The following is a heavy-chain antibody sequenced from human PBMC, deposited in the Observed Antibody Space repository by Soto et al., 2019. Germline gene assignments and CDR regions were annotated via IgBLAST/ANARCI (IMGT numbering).Heavy chain of an antibody. Sequence: GASVKVSCKASGYTFTSYYMHWVRQAPGQGLEWMGIINPSGGSTSYAQKFQGRVAMTRDTSTSTVYMELSSLRSEDTAVYYCARDPTYYDFWSDYSPINYYYYYGMDVWGQGTTVTVSS. V-gene: IGHV1-46*01. CDR2: INPSGGST. CDR1: GYTFTSYY. D-gene: IGHD3-3*01. J-gene: IGHJ6*02. CDR3: ARDPTYYDFWSDYSPINYYYYYGMDV.